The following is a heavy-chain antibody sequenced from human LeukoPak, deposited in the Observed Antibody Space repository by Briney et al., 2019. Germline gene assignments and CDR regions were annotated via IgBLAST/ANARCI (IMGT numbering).Heavy chain of an antibody. CDR1: GGTFSSYA. CDR3: ARGRATIVNWFDP. CDR2: IIPIFGTA. Sequence: SVKVSRKASGGTFSSYAISWVRQAPGQGLEWMGGIIPIFGTANYAQKFQGRVTITADKSTSTAYMELSSLRSEDTAVYYCARGRATIVNWFDPWGQGTLVTVSS. D-gene: IGHD5-12*01. J-gene: IGHJ5*02. V-gene: IGHV1-69*06.